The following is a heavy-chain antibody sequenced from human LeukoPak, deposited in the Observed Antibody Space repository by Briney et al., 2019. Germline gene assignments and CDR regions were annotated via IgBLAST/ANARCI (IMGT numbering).Heavy chain of an antibody. D-gene: IGHD5-12*01. J-gene: IGHJ4*02. CDR1: GFTFSSYA. CDR3: AKGTYSGYEIFDY. Sequence: GGSLRLSCVASGFTFSSYAMSWVRQAPGKGLEWVSAISGSGGSTYYADSVKGRFTISRDNSKNTLYLQMNSLRAEDTAVYYCAKGTYSGYEIFDYWGQGTLVTVSS. CDR2: ISGSGGST. V-gene: IGHV3-23*01.